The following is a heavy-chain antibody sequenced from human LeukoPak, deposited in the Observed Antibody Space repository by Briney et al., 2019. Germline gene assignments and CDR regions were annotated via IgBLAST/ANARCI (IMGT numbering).Heavy chain of an antibody. CDR3: ARDMISYGYDY. Sequence: ASVKVSCKASGYTFTSYYMHWVRQAPGQGLEWMGIINPSGGSTSYAQKFQGRVTMTRDTSTSTVYMELGSLRSEDTAVYYCARDMISYGYDYWGQGTLVTVSS. D-gene: IGHD5-18*01. J-gene: IGHJ4*02. CDR1: GYTFTSYY. V-gene: IGHV1-46*01. CDR2: INPSGGST.